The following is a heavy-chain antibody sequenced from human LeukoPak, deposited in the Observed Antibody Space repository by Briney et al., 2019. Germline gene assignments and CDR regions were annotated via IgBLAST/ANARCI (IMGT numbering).Heavy chain of an antibody. CDR2: IYYSEST. Sequence: PSETLSLTCTVSGGSISSYYWSWIRQPPGKGLEWIGYIYYSESTNYNPSLKSRVTISVDTSKNQFSLKLTSVTAADTAVYYCARDDPLRYSSSRYWFDPWGQGTLVTVSS. J-gene: IGHJ5*02. CDR1: GGSISSYY. D-gene: IGHD6-13*01. CDR3: ARDDPLRYSSSRYWFDP. V-gene: IGHV4-59*12.